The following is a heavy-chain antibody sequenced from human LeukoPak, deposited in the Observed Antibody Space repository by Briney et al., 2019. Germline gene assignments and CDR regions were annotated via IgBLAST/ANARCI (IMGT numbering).Heavy chain of an antibody. D-gene: IGHD3-3*01. J-gene: IGHJ5*02. V-gene: IGHV3-23*01. Sequence: GGSLRLSCAASGFTFKSYAMTWVRQAPGKGLEWVSAIGAGGDKVFYADSVKGRFTISRDNSKQTLYLQMNSLGAADTAVYYCAKVSSGEHTFWSDFSQDKWFDPWGLGTLVTVAS. CDR1: GFTFKSYA. CDR3: AKVSSGEHTFWSDFSQDKWFDP. CDR2: IGAGGDKV.